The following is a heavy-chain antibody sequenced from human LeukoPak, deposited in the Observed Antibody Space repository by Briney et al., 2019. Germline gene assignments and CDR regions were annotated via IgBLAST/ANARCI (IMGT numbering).Heavy chain of an antibody. V-gene: IGHV4-31*03. CDR3: ARARGYSGYDSHVTRFDY. D-gene: IGHD5-12*01. Sequence: SETLSLTCTVSGGSISSGGYYWSWIRQHPGKGLEWIGYLYYSGSTYYNPSLKSRVTISVDTSKNQFSLRLSSVTAADTAVYYCARARGYSGYDSHVTRFDYWGQGTLVTVSS. J-gene: IGHJ4*02. CDR1: GGSISSGGYY. CDR2: LYYSGST.